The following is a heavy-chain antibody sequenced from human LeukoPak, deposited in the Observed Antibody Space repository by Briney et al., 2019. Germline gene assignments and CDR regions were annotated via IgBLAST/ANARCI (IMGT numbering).Heavy chain of an antibody. CDR3: AKDHSAKGYYFDY. D-gene: IGHD3-10*01. V-gene: IGHV3-30*02. J-gene: IGHJ4*02. CDR1: GFTFSSYG. Sequence: GGSLRLSCAASGFTFSSYGMHWVRQAPGKGLEWVAFIRYDGSNKYYADSVKGRFTISRDNSKNTLYLQMSSLRAEDTAVYYCAKDHSAKGYYFDYWGQGTLVTVSS. CDR2: IRYDGSNK.